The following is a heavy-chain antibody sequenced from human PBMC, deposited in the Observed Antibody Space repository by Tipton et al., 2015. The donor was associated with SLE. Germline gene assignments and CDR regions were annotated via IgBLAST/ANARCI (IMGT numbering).Heavy chain of an antibody. CDR3: ATSPLWFGELFYYFDY. J-gene: IGHJ4*02. CDR1: NGTISSHY. CDR2: AYYTGCT. D-gene: IGHD3-10*01. V-gene: IGHV4-59*08. Sequence: TLSLTCTVSNGTISSHYWSWIRQPPGKGLEWIGYAYYTGCTNYNPSLKSRVTMSVDTSKNQFSLKLRSLTAADTAVYYCATSPLWFGELFYYFDYWGQGTLVTVSS.